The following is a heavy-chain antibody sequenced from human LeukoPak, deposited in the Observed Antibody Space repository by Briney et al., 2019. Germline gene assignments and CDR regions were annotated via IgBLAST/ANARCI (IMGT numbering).Heavy chain of an antibody. J-gene: IGHJ4*02. D-gene: IGHD6-19*01. V-gene: IGHV3-23*01. CDR3: AKERGGYSSGWYSFDY. CDR2: ISGSGGST. CDR1: GFTFSSYA. Sequence: AGGSLRLSCAASGFTFSSYAMSWVRQAPGKGLEWVSAISGSGGSTYYADSVKGRFTISRDNSKNTLYLQMNSLRAEDTAVYYCAKERGGYSSGWYSFDYWGQGTLVTVSS.